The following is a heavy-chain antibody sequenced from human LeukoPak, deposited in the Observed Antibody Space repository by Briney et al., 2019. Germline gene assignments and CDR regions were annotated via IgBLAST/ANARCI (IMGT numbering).Heavy chain of an antibody. V-gene: IGHV4-59*01. J-gene: IGHJ4*02. CDR3: ARGGSGFDY. D-gene: IGHD6-19*01. CDR2: IYYSGST. CDR1: GGSISSYY. Sequence: SETLSLTCTVSGGSISSYYWSWIRQPPGKGLEWTGYIYYSGSTNYNPSLKSRVTISVDTSKNQFSLKLSSVTAADTAVYYCARGGSGFDYWGQGTLVTVSS.